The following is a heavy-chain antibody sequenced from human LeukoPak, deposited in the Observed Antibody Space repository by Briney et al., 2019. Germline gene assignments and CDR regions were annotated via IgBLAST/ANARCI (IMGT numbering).Heavy chain of an antibody. V-gene: IGHV3-23*01. Sequence: GGSLRLSCTASGFTFSWFAMSWVRQAPGKGLEWVSTISCSGDGTFYADSVKGRFTISRDNSKNTLYLQMNSLRAEDTAVYYCAKYSGSHYYYYYMDVWGKGTTVSVSS. CDR2: ISCSGDGT. CDR1: GFTFSWFA. CDR3: AKYSGSHYYYYYMDV. D-gene: IGHD1-26*01. J-gene: IGHJ6*03.